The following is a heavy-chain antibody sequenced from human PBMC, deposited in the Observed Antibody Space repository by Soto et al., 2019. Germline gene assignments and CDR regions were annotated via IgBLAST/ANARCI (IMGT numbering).Heavy chain of an antibody. Sequence: EVQLVESGGGLVQPGRSLRLSCAASGFTFDDYAMHWVRQAPGKGLEWVSGISWNSGSIGYADSVKGRFTISRDNAKNSLYLQMNSLRAEDTALYYCAKDRGYCSGGSCYPGAFDIWGQGTMVTVSS. V-gene: IGHV3-9*01. J-gene: IGHJ3*02. D-gene: IGHD2-15*01. CDR1: GFTFDDYA. CDR3: AKDRGYCSGGSCYPGAFDI. CDR2: ISWNSGSI.